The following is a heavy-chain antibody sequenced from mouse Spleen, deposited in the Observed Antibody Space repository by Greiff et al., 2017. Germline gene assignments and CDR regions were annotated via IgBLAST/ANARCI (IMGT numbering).Heavy chain of an antibody. CDR3: ARRGVGNYEGFAY. Sequence: EVKLMESGAELVKPGASVKLSCTASGFNIKDTYMHWVKQRPEQGLEWIGRIDPANGNTKYDPKFQGKATITADTSSNTAYLQLSSLTSEDTAVYYCARRGVGNYEGFAYWGQGTLVTVSA. J-gene: IGHJ3*01. D-gene: IGHD2-1*01. CDR2: IDPANGNT. CDR1: GFNIKDTY. V-gene: IGHV14-3*02.